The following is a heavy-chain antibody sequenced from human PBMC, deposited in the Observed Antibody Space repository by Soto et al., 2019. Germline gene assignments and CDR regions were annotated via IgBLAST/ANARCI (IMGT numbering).Heavy chain of an antibody. CDR2: INPNSGGT. Sequence: ASVKVSCKASGYTFTGYYMHWVRQAPGQGLEWMGWINPNSGGTNYAQKFQGWVTMTRDTSISTAYMELSRLRSDDTAVYYCARGPWGKLGAFDIWGQGTMVTVSS. D-gene: IGHD7-27*01. J-gene: IGHJ3*02. CDR1: GYTFTGYY. V-gene: IGHV1-2*04. CDR3: ARGPWGKLGAFDI.